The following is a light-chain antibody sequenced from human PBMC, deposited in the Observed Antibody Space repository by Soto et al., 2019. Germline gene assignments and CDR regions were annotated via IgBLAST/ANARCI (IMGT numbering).Light chain of an antibody. CDR2: AAS. J-gene: IGKJ1*01. V-gene: IGKV1-9*01. Sequence: IPMTQSSSSLSASFGDRVTVTCRASQGISSSLAWYQQKPGKAPKLLIYAASTLQSGVPSRFSGSGSGTDFNLTISSLQTEDFATYYCQQLNSYPRTFGQGTKVDIK. CDR3: QQLNSYPRT. CDR1: QGISSS.